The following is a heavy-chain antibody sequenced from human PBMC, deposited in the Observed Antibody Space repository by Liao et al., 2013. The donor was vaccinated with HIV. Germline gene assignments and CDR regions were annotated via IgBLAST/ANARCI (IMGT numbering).Heavy chain of an antibody. V-gene: IGHV4-39*07. J-gene: IGHJ5*02. CDR1: GGSFSGYY. CDR2: IYYSVST. Sequence: QLQLQESGPGLVKPSETLSLTCAVYGGSFSGYYWSWIRQPPGKGLEWIGSIYYSVSTYYNPSLKSRVTISVDTSKNQFSLKLSSVTAADTAVYYCAREKKGYYDFWSGYPNWFDPWGQGTLVTVSS. CDR3: AREKKGYYDFWSGYPNWFDP. D-gene: IGHD3-3*01.